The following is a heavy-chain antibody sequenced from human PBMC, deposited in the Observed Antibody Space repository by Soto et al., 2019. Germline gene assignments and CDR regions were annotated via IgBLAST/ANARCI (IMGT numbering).Heavy chain of an antibody. CDR1: GYAFTNYG. D-gene: IGHD3-16*01. V-gene: IGHV1-18*01. Sequence: QVQLVQSGAEVKKPGASVRVSCKASGYAFTNYGISWVRQAPGQGLEWLGWISASNGNTDYAQTFQGRVTMSTDTSTNTAYMELRSLRSDDTAVYFCARLWGWIDYWGQGTLVTVSS. J-gene: IGHJ4*02. CDR2: ISASNGNT. CDR3: ARLWGWIDY.